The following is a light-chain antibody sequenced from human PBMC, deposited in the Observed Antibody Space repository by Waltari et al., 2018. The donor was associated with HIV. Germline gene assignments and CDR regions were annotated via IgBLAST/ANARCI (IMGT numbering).Light chain of an antibody. Sequence: QSALTQPAPVSGSPGQSITISCTGTVSDVGGYNYVSWYQQHPGKAHKLIIYHVSNRPSLFSTRFSGSNSGNTASLTISVLQAEDEAHYYCSSYTSSITLVLFGGGTKLTVL. V-gene: IGLV2-14*03. CDR3: SSYTSSITLVL. CDR2: HVS. CDR1: VSDVGGYNY. J-gene: IGLJ2*01.